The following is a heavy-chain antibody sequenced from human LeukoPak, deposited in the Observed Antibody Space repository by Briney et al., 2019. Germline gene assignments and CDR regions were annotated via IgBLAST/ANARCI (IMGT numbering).Heavy chain of an antibody. Sequence: GGSLRLSCAASGFTFSSYSMNWVRQAPGKGLEWVSYISSSSSTIYYADSVKGRFTISRDNAKNSLYLQMNSLRAEDTAVYYCAREVGLETWYFDLWGRGTLVTVSS. V-gene: IGHV3-48*01. D-gene: IGHD3/OR15-3a*01. CDR1: GFTFSSYS. J-gene: IGHJ2*01. CDR2: ISSSSSTI. CDR3: AREVGLETWYFDL.